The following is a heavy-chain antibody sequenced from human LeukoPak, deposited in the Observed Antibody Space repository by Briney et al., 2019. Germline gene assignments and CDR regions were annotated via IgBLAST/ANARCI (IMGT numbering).Heavy chain of an antibody. V-gene: IGHV4-59*01. J-gene: IGHJ4*02. CDR3: ARADWTVTVDY. CDR2: IYYSGST. D-gene: IGHD4-17*01. CDR1: GGSISSYY. Sequence: SETLSLTCTVSGGSISSYYWSWIRQPPGKGLEWIGYIYYSGSTNYNPSLKSRVTISVDTSKNQFSLKLSSVTAADTAVYYCARADWTVTVDYWGQGTLVIVSS.